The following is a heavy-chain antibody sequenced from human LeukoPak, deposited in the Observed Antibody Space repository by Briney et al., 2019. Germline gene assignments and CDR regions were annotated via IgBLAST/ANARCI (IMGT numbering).Heavy chain of an antibody. D-gene: IGHD1-7*01. CDR3: ARWGTGTTHNHYYYGMDV. CDR2: IIPILGVA. V-gene: IGHV1-69*02. Sequence: ASVKVSCKASGGTFSSYTISWVRQAPGQGLEWMGRIIPILGVANYAQKFQGRVTITADKSTSTAYMELSSLRSEDTAVYYCARWGTGTTHNHYYYGMDVWGQGTTVTVSS. J-gene: IGHJ6*02. CDR1: GGTFSSYT.